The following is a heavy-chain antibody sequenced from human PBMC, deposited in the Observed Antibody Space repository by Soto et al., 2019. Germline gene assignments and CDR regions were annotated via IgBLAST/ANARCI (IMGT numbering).Heavy chain of an antibody. Sequence: ASVKVSCKASGGTFSSYAISWVRQAPGQGLEWMGGIIPIFGTANYAQKFQGRVTITADESTSTAYMELSSLRSEDTAVYYCARAYYYGSGSYYRYGMDVWGQGTTVTVSS. CDR2: IIPIFGTA. D-gene: IGHD3-10*01. V-gene: IGHV1-69*13. CDR1: GGTFSSYA. CDR3: ARAYYYGSGSYYRYGMDV. J-gene: IGHJ6*02.